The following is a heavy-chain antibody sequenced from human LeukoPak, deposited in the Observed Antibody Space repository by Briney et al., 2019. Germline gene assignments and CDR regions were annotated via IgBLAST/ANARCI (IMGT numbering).Heavy chain of an antibody. CDR1: GFPFSSYS. D-gene: IGHD6-19*01. CDR2: ISSSSSYI. J-gene: IGHJ3*02. CDR3: ARGPLAVAGAFDI. Sequence: RGGSLKLSCAASGFPFSSYSMNWVRQAPGKGLEWVSSISSSSSYIYYADSVKGRFTISRDNATNSLYLQMNSLRDEDTAVYYCARGPLAVAGAFDIWGQGTMVTVSS. V-gene: IGHV3-21*01.